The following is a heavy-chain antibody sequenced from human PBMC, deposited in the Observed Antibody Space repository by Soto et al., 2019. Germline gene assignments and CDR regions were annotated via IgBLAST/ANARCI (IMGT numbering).Heavy chain of an antibody. V-gene: IGHV3-23*01. CDR1: GFTFSSYA. Sequence: EVQLLESGGGLVQPGGSLRLSCAASGFTFSSYALNWVRKSPGKGLEWVSVISGSGDNTYYADSVKGRFTNSRDNSKNTQYRQINRLPAEHTAVYYCAKDLANHDFWRAYNTYHFMDVWGKGIPVSDSS. CDR3: AKDLANHDFWRAYNTYHFMDV. J-gene: IGHJ6*03. D-gene: IGHD3-3*01. CDR2: ISGSGDNT.